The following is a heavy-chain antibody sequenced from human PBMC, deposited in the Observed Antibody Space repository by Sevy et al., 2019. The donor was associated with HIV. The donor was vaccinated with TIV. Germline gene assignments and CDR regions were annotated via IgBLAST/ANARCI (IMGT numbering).Heavy chain of an antibody. J-gene: IGHJ3*02. D-gene: IGHD3-10*01. CDR1: GGSISSGSYY. V-gene: IGHV4-61*02. Sequence: SETLSLTSTVSGGSISSGSYYWTWIRQPAGKGLEWIGRIYTSGSTNYNPSLKSRVTISVDTSKNQFSLKLTSVTAADTAVYYCARDSSYYGSGEWGDAFDIWGQGTMVTVSS. CDR2: IYTSGST. CDR3: ARDSSYYGSGEWGDAFDI.